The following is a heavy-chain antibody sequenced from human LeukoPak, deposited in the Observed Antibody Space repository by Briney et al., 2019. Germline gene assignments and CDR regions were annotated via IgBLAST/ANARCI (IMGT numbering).Heavy chain of an antibody. J-gene: IGHJ4*02. Sequence: ASVKVSCKASGYTFTGYYMHWVRQAPGQGLEWTGWINPNSGGTNYAQKLQGRVTMTTDTSTSTAYMELRSLRSDDTAVYYCARDRGGSYEEAFDYWGQGTLVIVSS. CDR3: ARDRGGSYEEAFDY. V-gene: IGHV1-2*02. CDR1: GYTFTGYY. D-gene: IGHD1-26*01. CDR2: INPNSGGT.